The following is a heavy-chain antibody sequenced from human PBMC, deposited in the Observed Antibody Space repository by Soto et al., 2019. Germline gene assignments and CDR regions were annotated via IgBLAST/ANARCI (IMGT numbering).Heavy chain of an antibody. D-gene: IGHD5-12*01. CDR1: GDSISTYN. CDR3: ARVAADIASWLDP. CDR2: IYYSGVT. Sequence: LSLTCSVSGDSISTYNWGWIRQPPGKGLEWIGCIYYSGVTNYNPSLKSRVTISVDTPKNQLSLKLNSVTAADTAVYYCARVAADIASWLDPWGQGTLVTVSS. J-gene: IGHJ5*02. V-gene: IGHV4-59*01.